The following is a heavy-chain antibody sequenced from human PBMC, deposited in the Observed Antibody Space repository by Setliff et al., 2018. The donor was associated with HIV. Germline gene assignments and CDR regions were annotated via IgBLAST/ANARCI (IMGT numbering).Heavy chain of an antibody. CDR2: IHFSGGT. V-gene: IGHV4-31*02. J-gene: IGHJ4*03. CDR3: ARDLSGYTFDY. Sequence: VSGGSISTSGTYWSWIRQHPERGLEWIGYIHFSGGTYYNPSLPSLESRVTISVDTSKNQFSLMLKSVTAADTAVYSCARDLSGYTFDYWGHGTLVTVSS. CDR1: GGSISTSGTY. D-gene: IGHD3-22*01.